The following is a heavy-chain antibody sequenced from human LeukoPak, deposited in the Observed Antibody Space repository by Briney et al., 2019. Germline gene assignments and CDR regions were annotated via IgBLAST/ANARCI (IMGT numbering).Heavy chain of an antibody. CDR3: ARGGGSSSVNGVDY. J-gene: IGHJ4*02. CDR2: IWYDGSKK. D-gene: IGHD6-6*01. Sequence: GGSLRLSCAASGFTFSSFGMHWVRQAPGKGLEWVALIWYDGSKKYYADSVKVRFTISRDNSKNTLCLQMDSLRVEDTAVYYCARGGGSSSVNGVDYWGQGTLVTVSS. V-gene: IGHV3-33*01. CDR1: GFTFSSFG.